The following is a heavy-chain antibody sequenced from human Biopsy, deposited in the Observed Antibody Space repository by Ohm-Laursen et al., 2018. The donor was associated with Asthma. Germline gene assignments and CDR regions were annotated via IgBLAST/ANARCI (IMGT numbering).Heavy chain of an antibody. CDR1: GGYLTGHY. D-gene: IGHD4-17*01. Sequence: SETLSLTCPVYGGYLTGHYWSWIRQHPVKGLEWIGYIYYSGSTYYNPSLKSRVSISLDTSKNRFSLSLTSVTAADTAVYYCARTTYGDDGFDPWGQGTLVTVSS. CDR3: ARTTYGDDGFDP. J-gene: IGHJ5*02. V-gene: IGHV4-31*03. CDR2: IYYSGST.